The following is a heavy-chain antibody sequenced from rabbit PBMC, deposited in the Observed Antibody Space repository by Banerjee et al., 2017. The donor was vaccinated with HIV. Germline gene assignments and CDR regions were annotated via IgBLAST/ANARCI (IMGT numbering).Heavy chain of an antibody. CDR2: IYAGSSGST. CDR3: ARDLAGVIGWNFNL. CDR1: GFSFSNKYV. V-gene: IGHV1S45*01. Sequence: QEQLEESGGDLVKPEGSLTLTCTASGFSFSNKYVMCWVRQAPGKGLEWIACIYAGSSGSTYYASWAKGRFTISKTSSPTVTLQMTSLTAADTATYFCARDLAGVIGWNFNLWGQGTLVTVS. J-gene: IGHJ4*01. D-gene: IGHD4-1*01.